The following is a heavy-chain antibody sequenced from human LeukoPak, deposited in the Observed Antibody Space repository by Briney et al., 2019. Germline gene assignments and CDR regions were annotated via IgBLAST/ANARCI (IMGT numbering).Heavy chain of an antibody. J-gene: IGHJ5*02. D-gene: IGHD3-22*01. V-gene: IGHV1-18*01. CDR1: GYSVTNYG. Sequence: ASVKVSCKASGYSVTNYGVTWVRQAPGQGLEWMGWISGFSGHTQIAQQVQGRIMLTTDTSTSTAYMELSSLRSDDTAVYICARVHYDSSGLLDPWGQGTLVTVSS. CDR2: ISGFSGHT. CDR3: ARVHYDSSGLLDP.